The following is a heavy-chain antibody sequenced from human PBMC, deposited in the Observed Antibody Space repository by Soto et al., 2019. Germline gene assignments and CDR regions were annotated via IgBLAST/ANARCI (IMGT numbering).Heavy chain of an antibody. D-gene: IGHD3-9*01. J-gene: IGHJ3*01. CDR2: IKADGSDK. Sequence: EVQLVESGGGLVQPGGSLRLSCAASEFRFSSYWMTWVRQAPGKGLEWVANIKADGSDKDYAASVKGRFTISRDNAKNSLYLQMNSLRVEDTAVYYCVRHIDWAFDFWGQGTMVTVSS. CDR3: VRHIDWAFDF. V-gene: IGHV3-7*01. CDR1: EFRFSSYW.